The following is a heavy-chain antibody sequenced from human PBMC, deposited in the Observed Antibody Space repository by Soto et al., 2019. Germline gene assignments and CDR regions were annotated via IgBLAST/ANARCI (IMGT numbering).Heavy chain of an antibody. Sequence: QVQLVQSGAEVKKPGSSVKVSCKASGGTFSSYAISWVRQAPGQGLEWMGGIIPIFGTANYAQKFQGRVTIPADESTSRAYMELSSLRCEDRSVYYCARYIVVVVAATLEYDYYGMDVWGQGTTVTVSS. V-gene: IGHV1-69*01. CDR3: ARYIVVVVAATLEYDYYGMDV. CDR1: GGTFSSYA. CDR2: IIPIFGTA. J-gene: IGHJ6*02. D-gene: IGHD2-15*01.